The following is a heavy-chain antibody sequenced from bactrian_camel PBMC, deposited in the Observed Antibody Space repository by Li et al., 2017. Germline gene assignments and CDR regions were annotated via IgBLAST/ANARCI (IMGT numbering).Heavy chain of an antibody. CDR2: IDSNGVT. Sequence: LVESGGGSVQAGGSLTLSCTASQSTYRSICMAWSRQAPGAKRETVATIDSNGVTKVADSVKARFTASKDNAMNTLYLQMDSLKPEDSAMYYCARSRFVFRGCDLSTSGYYYGGQGTQVSVS. CDR3: ARSRFVFRGCDLSTSGYYY. D-gene: IGHD5*01. CDR1: QSTYRSIC. V-gene: IGHV3S53*01. J-gene: IGHJ4*01.